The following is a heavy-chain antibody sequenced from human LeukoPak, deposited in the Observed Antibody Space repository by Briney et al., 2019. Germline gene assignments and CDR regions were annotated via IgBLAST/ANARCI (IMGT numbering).Heavy chain of an antibody. J-gene: IGHJ6*02. Sequence: SETLSLTCNVSGGSISNYYWTWIRQPAGKGLEWIERIYSSGTTTYNPSLKSRVAMSVDTSRNQFSLKLSSVTAADTAVYYCARVSPIVVAGSSYYYAMDVWGQGTTVTVSS. D-gene: IGHD6-19*01. V-gene: IGHV4-4*07. CDR2: IYSSGTT. CDR3: ARVSPIVVAGSSYYYAMDV. CDR1: GGSISNYY.